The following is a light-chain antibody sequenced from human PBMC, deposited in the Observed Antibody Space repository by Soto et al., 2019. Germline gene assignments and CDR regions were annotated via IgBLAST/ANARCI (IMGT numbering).Light chain of an antibody. CDR3: QQYDTYWT. J-gene: IGKJ1*01. V-gene: IGKV1-5*03. Sequence: DVQMTQSPSTLSASVGGRVTISWRGSQGISSWPACHQQTPGQAPKLLIYKASRLASGAPSSFSGSASGTESTLTTSRLQPDDFATYYCQQYDTYWTFGQGTKVDIK. CDR1: QGISSW. CDR2: KAS.